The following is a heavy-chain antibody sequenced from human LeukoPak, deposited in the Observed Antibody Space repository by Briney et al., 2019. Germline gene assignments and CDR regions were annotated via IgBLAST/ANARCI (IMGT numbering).Heavy chain of an antibody. J-gene: IGHJ4*02. CDR1: GFTFSSYA. V-gene: IGHV3-23*01. D-gene: IGHD6-19*01. CDR2: ISGSGGST. Sequence: GGSLRLSCAASGFTFSSYAMRWVRQAPGKGVEWVSAISGSGGSTYYADSVKGRFTISRDSSKNTLYLQMNSLRAEDTAVYYCAKDPRIAVAGTASGYWGQGTLVTVSS. CDR3: AKDPRIAVAGTASGY.